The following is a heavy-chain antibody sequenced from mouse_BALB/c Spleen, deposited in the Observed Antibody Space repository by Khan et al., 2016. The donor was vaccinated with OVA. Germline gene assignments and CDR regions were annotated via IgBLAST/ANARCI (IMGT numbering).Heavy chain of an antibody. CDR1: GYTFTDYV. D-gene: IGHD4-1*01. CDR3: ARAGWDVFAY. CDR2: IYPGSDST. V-gene: IGHV1-77*01. Sequence: QVQLQQPGPELVKPGASVKMSCKASGYTFTDYVMNWVKQRNGQGLEWIGQIYPGSDSTYYNGKFKGKATLTADRSSSTAYMQLSNLTSEDSAVYFCARAGWDVFAYWGQGTLVTVSA. J-gene: IGHJ3*01.